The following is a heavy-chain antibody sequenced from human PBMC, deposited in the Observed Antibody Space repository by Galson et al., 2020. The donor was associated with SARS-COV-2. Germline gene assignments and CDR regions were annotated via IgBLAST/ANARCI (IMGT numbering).Heavy chain of an antibody. D-gene: IGHD3-10*01. CDR3: ARDMYYGSGVFDY. CDR2: ISDYSGNT. CDR1: GYTFTSYA. Sequence: ASVKVSCKASGYTFTSYALHWLQQPPAQGLEWMGWISDYSGNTHYEQKFQGRVTMTTDTSTSTGYMELRSLRPGETAVYYCARDMYYGSGVFDYLGEGALVTV. V-gene: IGHV1-18*01. J-gene: IGHJ4*02.